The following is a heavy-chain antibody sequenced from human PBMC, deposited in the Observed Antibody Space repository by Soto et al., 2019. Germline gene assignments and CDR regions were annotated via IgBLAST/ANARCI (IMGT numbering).Heavy chain of an antibody. CDR2: INHSGST. V-gene: IGHV4-34*01. J-gene: IGHJ6*02. CDR3: GGDPRRGKFHFGMDV. CDR1: GGSFSGYY. Sequence: QVQLQQWGAGLLKPSETLSLTCAVYGGSFSGYYWSWIRQPPGKGLEWIGEINHSGSTNYNPSLKSRVTISVNPSKNQVSLKVSSVTAADTAVYYCGGDPRRGKFHFGMDVWGQGTTVTVSS. D-gene: IGHD2-21*01.